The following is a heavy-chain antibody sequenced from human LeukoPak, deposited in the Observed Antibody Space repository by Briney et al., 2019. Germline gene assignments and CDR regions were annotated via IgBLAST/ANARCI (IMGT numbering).Heavy chain of an antibody. D-gene: IGHD5-24*01. CDR1: GYSISSGYY. J-gene: IGHJ4*02. V-gene: IGHV4-38-2*02. Sequence: SDTLSLTCTVSGYSISSGYYWGWIRPPPGKGLEWIGSIYHSGSTYYNPSLKSRVTISVDTSKNQFSLKLSSVTAADTAVYYCARYALATIIMRGYFDYWGQGTLVTASS. CDR3: ARYALATIIMRGYFDY. CDR2: IYHSGST.